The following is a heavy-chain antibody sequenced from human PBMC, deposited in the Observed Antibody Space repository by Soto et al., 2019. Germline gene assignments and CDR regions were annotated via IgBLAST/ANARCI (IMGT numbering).Heavy chain of an antibody. CDR3: ARGGGYDFRSSQAPPIDV. CDR1: GGSISDFF. V-gene: IGHV4-59*01. J-gene: IGHJ6*02. Sequence: SETLSLTCNVSGGSISDFFWSWIRQSPGKRLEWIGYLYYTGSTNYNPALKSRVTISLDTSKNQFSLQVRSVTAADTAVYYCARGGGYDFRSSQAPPIDVWGQGTTVTVSS. CDR2: LYYTGST. D-gene: IGHD3-3*01.